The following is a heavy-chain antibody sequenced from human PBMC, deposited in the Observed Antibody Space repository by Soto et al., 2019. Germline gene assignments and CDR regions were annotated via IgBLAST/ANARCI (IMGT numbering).Heavy chain of an antibody. CDR1: GDTFSRYS. J-gene: IGHJ6*02. CDR2: IFPVFGTA. D-gene: IGHD2-2*01. CDR3: AVGPSAAAWYSHGMDV. V-gene: IGHV1-69*12. Sequence: QVQLVQSGAEVKKPGSLVRVSCKASGDTFSRYSISWVRQAPGQGLEWMGGIFPVFGTATYAQKFQGRVLIIADESTTTAYMELTSLTSEDTAVYYCAVGPSAAAWYSHGMDVWGQGTTLTVSS.